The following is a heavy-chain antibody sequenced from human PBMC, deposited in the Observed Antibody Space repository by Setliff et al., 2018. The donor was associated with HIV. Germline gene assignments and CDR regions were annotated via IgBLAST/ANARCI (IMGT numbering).Heavy chain of an antibody. CDR3: ARRVTYPPMKAFDI. CDR2: IYYSGST. V-gene: IGHV4-59*08. D-gene: IGHD3-10*01. J-gene: IGHJ3*02. CDR1: GASISSSY. Sequence: SETLSLTCTVSGASISSSYWNWIRQPPGKGLEWIGYIYYSGSTNYNPSLKNRVTLSVDTSKNQFSLKLTSVTAADTAVYYCARRVTYPPMKAFDIWGQGTMVTVSS.